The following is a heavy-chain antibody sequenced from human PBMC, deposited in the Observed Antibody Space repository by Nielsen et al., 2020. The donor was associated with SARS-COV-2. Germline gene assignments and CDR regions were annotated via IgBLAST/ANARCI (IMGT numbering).Heavy chain of an antibody. V-gene: IGHV4-59*01. J-gene: IGHJ5*02. D-gene: IGHD6-13*01. CDR1: GGSISSYY. Sequence: SETLSLICTVSGGSISSYYWSWIRQPPGKGLEWIGYIYYSGSTNYNPSLKSRVTISVDTSKNQFSLKLSSVTAADTAVYYCASTFTGAAAGTWWFDPWGQGTLVTVSS. CDR2: IYYSGST. CDR3: ASTFTGAAAGTWWFDP.